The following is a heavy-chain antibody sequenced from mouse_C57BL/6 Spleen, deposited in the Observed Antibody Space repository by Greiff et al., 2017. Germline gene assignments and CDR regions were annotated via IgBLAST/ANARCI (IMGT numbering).Heavy chain of an antibody. Sequence: QVQLQQSGAELVKPGASVKISCKASGYAFSSYWMNWVKQRPGKGLEWIGQIYPGDGDTNYNGKFKGKATLTADKSSSSAYMQLSSLTSEDSAVYCCAREGYYGSLRYYFDYWGQGTTLTVSS. D-gene: IGHD1-1*01. V-gene: IGHV1-80*01. J-gene: IGHJ2*01. CDR2: IYPGDGDT. CDR3: AREGYYGSLRYYFDY. CDR1: GYAFSSYW.